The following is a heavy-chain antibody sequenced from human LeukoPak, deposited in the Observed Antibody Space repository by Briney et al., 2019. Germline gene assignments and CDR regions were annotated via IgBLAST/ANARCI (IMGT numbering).Heavy chain of an antibody. Sequence: SETLSLTCTVSGGSINKYYWSWIRQPPGKGLEWIGYISYSGSTTHNPSLESRVTISVDTSKNQFSLKLSSVTAADTAVYYCARLLSTRPGGYYDLWGQGTLVTVSS. CDR3: ARLLSTRPGGYYDL. D-gene: IGHD3-22*01. V-gene: IGHV4-59*01. J-gene: IGHJ4*02. CDR1: GGSINKYY. CDR2: ISYSGST.